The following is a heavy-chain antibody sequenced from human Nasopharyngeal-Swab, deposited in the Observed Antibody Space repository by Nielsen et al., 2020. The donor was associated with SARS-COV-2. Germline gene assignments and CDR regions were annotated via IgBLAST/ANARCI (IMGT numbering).Heavy chain of an antibody. D-gene: IGHD4-23*01. V-gene: IGHV3-43*02. CDR2: ISGDGGST. J-gene: IGHJ3*02. Sequence: VRQAPGKGLEWVSLISGDGGSTYYADSVKGRFTTSRDNSKNSLYLQMNSLRTEDTALYYCAKVLTPVVTPDEDIWGQGTMVTVSS. CDR3: AKVLTPVVTPDEDI.